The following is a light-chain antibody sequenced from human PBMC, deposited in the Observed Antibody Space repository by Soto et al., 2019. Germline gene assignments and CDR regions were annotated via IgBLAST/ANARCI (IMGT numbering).Light chain of an antibody. CDR1: ALPKQL. CDR3: QSANSSGTSVIVV. J-gene: IGLJ2*01. V-gene: IGLV3-25*03. Sequence: SYELTQPPSVSVSPGQTDRITCSGDALPKQLAYWYQQKPGQAPVLVIYKDSERPSGIPERFSGSSSGTTVTLTISGVQAEDVADYYCQSANSSGTSVIVVFGGGTKVTVL. CDR2: KDS.